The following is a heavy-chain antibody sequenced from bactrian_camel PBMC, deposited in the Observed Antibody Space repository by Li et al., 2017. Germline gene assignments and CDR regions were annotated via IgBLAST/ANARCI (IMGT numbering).Heavy chain of an antibody. J-gene: IGHJ4*01. V-gene: IGHV3S42*01. CDR3: AARFICREDFFRY. Sequence: VQLVESGGGLVQPGGSLRLSCAASGFTFSNYAMNWVRQAPGKERELVSTITTDGRLRYADSVQGRFTIWKDVGLKTLYLQMNNLKPEDTAMYYCAARFICREDFFRYWGQGTQVTVS. D-gene: IGHD1*01. CDR1: GFTFSNYA. CDR2: ITTDGRL.